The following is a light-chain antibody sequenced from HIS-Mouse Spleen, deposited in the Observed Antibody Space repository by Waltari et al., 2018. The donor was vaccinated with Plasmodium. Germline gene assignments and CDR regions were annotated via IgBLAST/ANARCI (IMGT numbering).Light chain of an antibody. V-gene: IGKV3-15*01. Sequence: EIVMTQSPATLSVSPGERATLSCRASQSVSSNLAWYQQKPGQAPRLLSYGASTRATGIPARFSGSGSGPEFTLTISSLQSEDFAVYYCQQYNNWSFTFGPGTKVDIK. J-gene: IGKJ3*01. CDR1: QSVSSN. CDR3: QQYNNWSFT. CDR2: GAS.